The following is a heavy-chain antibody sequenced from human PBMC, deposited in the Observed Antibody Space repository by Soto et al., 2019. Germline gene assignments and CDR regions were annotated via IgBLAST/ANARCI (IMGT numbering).Heavy chain of an antibody. CDR1: GYTFTSYY. Sequence: ASVKVSCKASGYTFTSYYMHWVRQAPGQGLEWMGIINPSGGSTSYAQKFQGRVTRTRDTSTSTFYMELSSLRSEDTAVYYCARAPGYCSGGSCYDWFDPWGQGTLVTVSS. J-gene: IGHJ5*02. D-gene: IGHD2-15*01. V-gene: IGHV1-46*01. CDR3: ARAPGYCSGGSCYDWFDP. CDR2: INPSGGST.